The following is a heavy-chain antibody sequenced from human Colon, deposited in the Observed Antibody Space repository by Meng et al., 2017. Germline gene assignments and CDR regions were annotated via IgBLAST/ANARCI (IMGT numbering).Heavy chain of an antibody. CDR3: ARDKLEVRARYSYGLDV. Sequence: ASVKVSCKASQYSFTDYYLHWVRQAPGQGLEWMGRINPNSGATNYAQKFQGRVTMTRDTSISTAYMELYRLRSDDTAVYFCARDKLEVRARYSYGLDVWGQGTAVTVSS. D-gene: IGHD1-1*01. V-gene: IGHV1-2*06. CDR1: QYSFTDYY. CDR2: INPNSGAT. J-gene: IGHJ6*02.